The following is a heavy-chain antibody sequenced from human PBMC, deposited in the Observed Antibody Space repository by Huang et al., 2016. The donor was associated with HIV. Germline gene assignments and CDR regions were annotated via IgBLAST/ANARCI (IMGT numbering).Heavy chain of an antibody. D-gene: IGHD3-22*01. Sequence: EVQLVESGGGLVQPGGSLRLSCAASGFGISSYWMHWVRQAPGKGRVGVSRINSEGSSTSYADSVKGRFTISRDNAKNTLYLQMNSLRAEDTAVYYCARDPRIQSWLNFFDYWGQGTLVSVSS. CDR1: GFGISSYW. CDR3: ARDPRIQSWLNFFDY. CDR2: INSEGSST. V-gene: IGHV3-74*01. J-gene: IGHJ4*02.